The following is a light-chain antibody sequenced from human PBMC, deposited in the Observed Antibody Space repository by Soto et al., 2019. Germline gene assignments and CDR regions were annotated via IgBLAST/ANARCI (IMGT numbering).Light chain of an antibody. CDR1: QSLVHTNGNNY. Sequence: DVVMTQSPLSLPVTLGQPASISCRSSQSLVHTNGNNYLDWYLQKPGHSPQLLIYFGSTRASGVPDRFSGSGSDTDFTLTISRVEAEDVGVYYCMQALQTRWTFGQGTKV. J-gene: IGKJ1*01. CDR2: FGS. V-gene: IGKV2-28*01. CDR3: MQALQTRWT.